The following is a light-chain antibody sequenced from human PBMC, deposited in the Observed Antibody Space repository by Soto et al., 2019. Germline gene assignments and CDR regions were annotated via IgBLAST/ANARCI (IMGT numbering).Light chain of an antibody. J-gene: IGKJ4*01. V-gene: IGKV3-15*01. Sequence: EIVMTQSPATLSVSPGERATLSCRASQSVSSNLAWYQQKPGQAPRLLIYGASTRATGIPARFSGSGSGTELTLTISSLQSEDFAVHYCQQYTNWPPLTFGGGTKVEIK. CDR2: GAS. CDR3: QQYTNWPPLT. CDR1: QSVSSN.